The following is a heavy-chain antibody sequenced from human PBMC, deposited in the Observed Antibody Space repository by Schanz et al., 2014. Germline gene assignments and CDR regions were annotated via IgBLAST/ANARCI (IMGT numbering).Heavy chain of an antibody. V-gene: IGHV3-7*01. D-gene: IGHD3-3*01. CDR3: AATTILAD. Sequence: EVQLVESGGGLVQPGGSLRLSCAASGFTFSIHYMSWVRQAPGKGLEWVAKIKPDGSEKLYVDSVRGRFAVSRDNAKSSLYLQMNSLRDEDTAVYYCAATTILADWGQGTLVAVSS. CDR2: IKPDGSEK. CDR1: GFTFSIHY. J-gene: IGHJ4*02.